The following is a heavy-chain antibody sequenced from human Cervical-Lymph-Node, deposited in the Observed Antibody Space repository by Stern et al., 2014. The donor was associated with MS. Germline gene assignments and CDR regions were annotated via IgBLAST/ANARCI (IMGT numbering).Heavy chain of an antibody. V-gene: IGHV1-46*01. J-gene: IGHJ4*02. CDR3: ARGSTVGYFDY. Sequence: VKLVESGAEVKKPGASVKVSCKASGYNFTRYYLHWVRQAPGQGLEWMGIINPSGGSTSYAQKFQGRVTMTRDTSTSTVYMELSSLRSEDTAVYYCARGSTVGYFDYWGQGTLVTVSS. CDR2: INPSGGST. CDR1: GYNFTRYY. D-gene: IGHD4-11*01.